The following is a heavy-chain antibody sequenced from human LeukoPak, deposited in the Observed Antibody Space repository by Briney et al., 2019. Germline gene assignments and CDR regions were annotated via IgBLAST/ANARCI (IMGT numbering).Heavy chain of an antibody. J-gene: IGHJ5*02. CDR2: IYYRGST. Sequence: SETLSLTCTVSGGSISSGGYYWSWIRQHPGKGLEWSGYIYYRGSTYYNPSLKSRVTISVDTSKNQFSLKLSSVTAADTAVYYCARDIKHEGYCSGGSCYSLWFDPWGQGTLVTVSS. CDR1: GGSISSGGYY. D-gene: IGHD2-15*01. V-gene: IGHV4-31*03. CDR3: ARDIKHEGYCSGGSCYSLWFDP.